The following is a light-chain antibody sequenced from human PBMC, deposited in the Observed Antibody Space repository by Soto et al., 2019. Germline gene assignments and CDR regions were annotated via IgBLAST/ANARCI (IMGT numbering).Light chain of an antibody. CDR1: SSVVGSYNL. CDR3: CSYAGSSTDV. CDR2: EVS. V-gene: IGLV2-23*02. J-gene: IGLJ1*01. Sequence: QSALTQPASVSGSPGQSITIPCTGTSSVVGSYNLVSWYQQHPGKAPKLMIYEVSKRPSGVSNRFSGSKSGNTASLTISGLQAEDEADYYCCSYAGSSTDVFGTGTKVTVL.